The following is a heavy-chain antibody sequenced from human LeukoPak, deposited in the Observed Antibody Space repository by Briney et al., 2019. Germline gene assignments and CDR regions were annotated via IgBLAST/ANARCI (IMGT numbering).Heavy chain of an antibody. Sequence: SETLSLTCTVSGGSISSYYWSWIRQPPGKGLEWIGYIYYSGSTNYNPSLKSRVTISVDTSKNQFSLKLSSVTAADTAVYYCARAAAGGFGDFDYWGQGTLVTVSS. CDR2: IYYSGST. J-gene: IGHJ4*02. D-gene: IGHD3-10*01. CDR1: GGSISSYY. CDR3: ARAAAGGFGDFDY. V-gene: IGHV4-59*12.